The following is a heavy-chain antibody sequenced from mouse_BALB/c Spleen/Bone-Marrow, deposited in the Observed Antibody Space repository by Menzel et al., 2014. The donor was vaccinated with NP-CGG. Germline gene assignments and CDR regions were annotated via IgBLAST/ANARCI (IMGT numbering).Heavy chain of an antibody. J-gene: IGHJ3*01. V-gene: IGHV1S29*02. CDR1: GYTFTDYN. CDR3: AKSPNWDWFDY. CDR2: IYPYNGGT. Sequence: EVQLQQSGPELVKPGASVKISCKVSGYTFTDYNMHWVKQRPGKSLEWIGYIYPYNGGTDYTQKFKSKATLTADNSSSTAYMELRILTSEDSAVYYCAKSPNWDWFDYWGQGTLVTVSA. D-gene: IGHD4-1*01.